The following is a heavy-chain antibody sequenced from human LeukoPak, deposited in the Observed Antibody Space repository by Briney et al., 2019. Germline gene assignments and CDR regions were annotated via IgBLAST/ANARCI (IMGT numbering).Heavy chain of an antibody. Sequence: YYSGSIYYNPSLKSRVTISVDTSKNQFSLKLTSVTAADTAVYYCARQAAVAGDLDAFDIWGQGTMVTVSS. J-gene: IGHJ3*02. V-gene: IGHV4-39*01. D-gene: IGHD6-19*01. CDR2: YYSGSI. CDR3: ARQAAVAGDLDAFDI.